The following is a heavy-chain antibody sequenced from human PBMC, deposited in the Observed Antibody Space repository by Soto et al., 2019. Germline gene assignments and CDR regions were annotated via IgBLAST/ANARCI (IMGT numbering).Heavy chain of an antibody. CDR1: GGSFSGYY. D-gene: IGHD6-13*01. V-gene: IGHV4-34*01. CDR3: ARVDSSTTGYYYYYGMDV. J-gene: IGHJ6*02. Sequence: SETLSLTCAVYGGSFSGYYWSWIRQPPGKGLEWIGEINHSGSTNYNPSLKSRVTISVDTSKNQFSLKLSSVTAADTAVYYCARVDSSTTGYYYYYGMDVWGQGTTVTVSS. CDR2: INHSGST.